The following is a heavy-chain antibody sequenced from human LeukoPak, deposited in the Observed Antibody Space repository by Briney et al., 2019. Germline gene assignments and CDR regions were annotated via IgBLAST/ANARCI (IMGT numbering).Heavy chain of an antibody. CDR2: IYTSGGT. CDR3: AKWSYNDAFDI. J-gene: IGHJ3*02. D-gene: IGHD3-10*01. V-gene: IGHV4-4*07. Sequence: SETLSLTCTVSGGSISSYHWSWIRQPAGKGLEWIGRIYTSGGTNYNPSLKSRVTMSVDTSKNQFSLKLSSVTAADTAVYYCAKWSYNDAFDIWGQGTMVTVSS. CDR1: GGSISSYH.